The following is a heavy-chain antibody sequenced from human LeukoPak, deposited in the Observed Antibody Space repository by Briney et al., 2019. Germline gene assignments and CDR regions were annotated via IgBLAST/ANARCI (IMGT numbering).Heavy chain of an antibody. Sequence: GGSLRLSCAASGFTFSSYSMNWVRQAPGKGLEWVSYISSSSSTIYYADSVKGRFTISRDNAKNSLYLQMNSLGAEDTAVYYCARDLFPSNDYVWGSYRYPVDYWGQGTLVTVSS. CDR2: ISSSSSTI. J-gene: IGHJ4*02. D-gene: IGHD3-16*02. CDR1: GFTFSSYS. CDR3: ARDLFPSNDYVWGSYRYPVDY. V-gene: IGHV3-48*01.